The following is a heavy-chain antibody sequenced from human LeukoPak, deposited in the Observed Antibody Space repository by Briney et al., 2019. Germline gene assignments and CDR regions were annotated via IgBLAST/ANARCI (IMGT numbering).Heavy chain of an antibody. CDR1: GYTFTGYY. CDR2: SNPGGT. V-gene: IGHV1-2*02. J-gene: IGHJ6*03. D-gene: IGHD2-15*01. CDR3: ARGVVAATFYYYMDV. Sequence: ASVTVSCKASGYTFTGYYIQWVRQAPGQGLEWMGWSNPGGTNYAQKFQGRVTMTRDTSISTAYMELSSLRSDDTAVYYCARGVVAATFYYYMDVWGKGTTVTVSS.